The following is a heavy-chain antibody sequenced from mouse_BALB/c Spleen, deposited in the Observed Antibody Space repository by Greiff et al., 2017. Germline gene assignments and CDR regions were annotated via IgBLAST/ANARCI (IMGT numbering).Heavy chain of an antibody. CDR3: ASNDYYGSSSYWYFEG. Sequence: EVMLVESGGGLVKPGGSLKLSCAASGFTFSSYAMSWVRQTPEKRLEWVATISSGSGCTYYPDSVKGRFTISRDNAKNTLYLQMSSLRSEDTAMYYCASNDYYGSSSYWYFEGWGAGTTVTVSA. D-gene: IGHD1-1*01. CDR1: GFTFSSYA. V-gene: IGHV5-9-1*01. CDR2: ISSGSGCT. J-gene: IGHJ1*01.